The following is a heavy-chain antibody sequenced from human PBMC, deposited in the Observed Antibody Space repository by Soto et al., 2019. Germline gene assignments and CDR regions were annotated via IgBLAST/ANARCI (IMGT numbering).Heavy chain of an antibody. V-gene: IGHV1-69*01. CDR3: AGRAMAVTWLDP. J-gene: IGHJ5*02. CDR1: GDSDGIYN. CDR2: IVPLIGTT. D-gene: IGHD6-19*01. Sequence: QVRLVQSGAELKRPGSSVKVSCRVSGDSDGIYNIAWVRQAPGQGLEWLGGIVPLIGTTDYPQRFRGRVTITADESTGTAYLELHSLKSEDTAVYYCAGRAMAVTWLDPWGQGTPVIVSA.